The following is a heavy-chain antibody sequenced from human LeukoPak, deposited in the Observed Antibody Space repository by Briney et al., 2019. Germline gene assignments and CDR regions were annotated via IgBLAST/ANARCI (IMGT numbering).Heavy chain of an antibody. D-gene: IGHD3-10*01. CDR2: IYYSGST. V-gene: IGHV4-59*01. CDR1: GGSISSYY. CDR3: ARDSSYGSGSLDY. J-gene: IGHJ4*02. Sequence: SETQSLTCTVSGGSISSYYWSWIRQPPGKGLEWIGYIYYSGSTNYNPSLKSRVTISVDTSKNQFSLKLSSVTAADTAVYYCARDSSYGSGSLDYWGQGTLVTVSS.